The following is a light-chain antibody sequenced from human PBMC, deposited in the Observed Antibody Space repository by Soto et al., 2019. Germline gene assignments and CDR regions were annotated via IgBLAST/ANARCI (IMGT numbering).Light chain of an antibody. CDR1: QSVSSY. CDR3: QQRSNWPPFLT. CDR2: DAS. V-gene: IGKV3-11*01. Sequence: EIVLTQSPATLSLSPGERATLSCRASQSVSSYLAWYQQKPGQAPRLLIYDASNRATGIPARFSGSGSGTDFTLAISSLEPEDFAVYYCQQRSNWPPFLTCGGGTKVEIK. J-gene: IGKJ4*01.